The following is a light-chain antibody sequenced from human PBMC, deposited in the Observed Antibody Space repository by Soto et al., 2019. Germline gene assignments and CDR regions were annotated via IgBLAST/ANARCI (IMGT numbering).Light chain of an antibody. V-gene: IGLV1-44*01. Sequence: QSVLTQPPSASGTPGQRVTISCSGGSSSIGTNAVNWYQQLPGTAPKLLIYNNNQRPSGVPDRFSGSKSGTSASLAISGLQSEDEPDYYCAAWDDSLNGYVFGTGTKLTVL. CDR1: SSSIGTNA. CDR3: AAWDDSLNGYV. J-gene: IGLJ1*01. CDR2: NNN.